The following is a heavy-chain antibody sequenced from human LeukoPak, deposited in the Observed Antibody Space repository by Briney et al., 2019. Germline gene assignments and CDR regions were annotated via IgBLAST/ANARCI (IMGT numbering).Heavy chain of an antibody. CDR3: ATSAYSSSSQFDY. Sequence: ASVTVSCKASGYTFTDYYMHWVRQAPGHGLEWMGWISPNSGGTNYAQKFQGRVTMTRDTSINTAYMEVTRLRYDDTAVYYCATSAYSSSSQFDYWGQGTLVTVSP. CDR1: GYTFTDYY. D-gene: IGHD6-13*01. CDR2: ISPNSGGT. V-gene: IGHV1-2*02. J-gene: IGHJ4*02.